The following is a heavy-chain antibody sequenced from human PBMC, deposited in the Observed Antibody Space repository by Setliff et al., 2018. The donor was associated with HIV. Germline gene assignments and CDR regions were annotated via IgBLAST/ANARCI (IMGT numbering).Heavy chain of an antibody. D-gene: IGHD3-10*01. CDR3: ARGRGDGYNGFGQDFDY. Sequence: PSETLSLTCAVYGGSFSGYYWSWIRQPPGKGLEWIGEINHSGSTNYNPSLKRRVTISVDTPNKPFSLKRRVVTAADTAVYYCARGRGDGYNGFGQDFDYWGQGTLVTVSS. J-gene: IGHJ4*02. CDR1: GGSFSGYY. CDR2: INHSGST. V-gene: IGHV4-34*01.